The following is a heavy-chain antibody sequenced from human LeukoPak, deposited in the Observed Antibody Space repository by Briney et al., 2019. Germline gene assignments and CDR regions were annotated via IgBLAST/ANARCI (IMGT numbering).Heavy chain of an antibody. V-gene: IGHV4-4*02. D-gene: IGHD2-15*01. CDR3: ASRVVVVRAYGAFDI. J-gene: IGHJ3*02. CDR2: IYHSGST. CDR1: GGSISSSNW. Sequence: PSGTLYLTCAVSGGSISSSNWWSWVRQPPGKGLEWIGEIYHSGSTNYNPSLKSRVTISVDKSKNQFSLKLSSVTAADTAVYYCASRVVVVRAYGAFDIWGQGTMVTVSS.